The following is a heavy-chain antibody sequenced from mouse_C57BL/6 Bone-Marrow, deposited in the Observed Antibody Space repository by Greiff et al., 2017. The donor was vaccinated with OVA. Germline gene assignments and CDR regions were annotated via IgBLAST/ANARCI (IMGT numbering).Heavy chain of an antibody. Sequence: EVNVVESGGGLVKPGGSLKLSCAASGFTFSSYAMSWVRQTPEKRLEWVATISDGGSYTYYPDNVKGRFTISRDNAKNNLYLQMSHLKSEDTAMYYCAGYGSSFYWYFDVWGTGTTVTVSS. CDR2: ISDGGSYT. CDR1: GFTFSSYA. J-gene: IGHJ1*03. V-gene: IGHV5-4*03. CDR3: AGYGSSFYWYFDV. D-gene: IGHD1-1*01.